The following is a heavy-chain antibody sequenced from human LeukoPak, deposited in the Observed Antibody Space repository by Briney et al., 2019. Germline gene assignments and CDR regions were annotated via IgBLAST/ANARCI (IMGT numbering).Heavy chain of an antibody. Sequence: SETLSLTCTVSGGSISSYYWSWLRQPPGKGLEYIGYTHYSGSTNYNPSLKSRVTISLDMSGNQFSLRLSYVTAADTAVYYCASGYCGGACQLGGVDMWGQGTMVTVSS. CDR2: THYSGST. CDR1: GGSISSYY. J-gene: IGHJ3*02. V-gene: IGHV4-59*01. CDR3: ASGYCGGACQLGGVDM. D-gene: IGHD2-21*02.